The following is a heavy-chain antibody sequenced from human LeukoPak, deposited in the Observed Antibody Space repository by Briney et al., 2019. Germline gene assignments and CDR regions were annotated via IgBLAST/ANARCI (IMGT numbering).Heavy chain of an antibody. CDR1: GGSISSSSYY. Sequence: SGTLSLTCAVSGGSISSSSYYWGWIRQPPGKGLEWTGSIYYSGSTYYNPSLKSRFTISVDTSKNQFSLKLSSVTAADTAVYYCASEWELLYLWGQGTLVTVSS. V-gene: IGHV4-39*07. D-gene: IGHD1-26*01. J-gene: IGHJ4*02. CDR2: IYYSGST. CDR3: ASEWELLYL.